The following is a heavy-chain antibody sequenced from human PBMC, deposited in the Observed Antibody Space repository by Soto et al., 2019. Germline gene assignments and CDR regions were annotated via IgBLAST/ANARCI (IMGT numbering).Heavy chain of an antibody. CDR1: GFIFSRSG. CDR3: AKDWGIRWAFD. V-gene: IGHV3-30*18. D-gene: IGHD3-16*01. J-gene: IGHJ4*01. CDR2: ISYDGTNK. Sequence: QVQLVESGGGGVQPGRSLRLSCASYGFIFSRSGMQWVRQAPGKGLEWMAGISYDGTNKNYAESAKVRFTTSTEKSKKTLSLQMYSLRAEDTAVSYCAKDWGIRWAFD.